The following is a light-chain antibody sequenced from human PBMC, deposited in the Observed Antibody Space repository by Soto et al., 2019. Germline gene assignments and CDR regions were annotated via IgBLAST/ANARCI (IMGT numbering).Light chain of an antibody. CDR3: QSYDSSLSGYV. J-gene: IGLJ1*01. Sequence: QSVLTQPPSVSEAPGQRVTISCTGSSSNIGAGYEAHWYQQVPGTAPKLLIYENNNRPSGVPDRFSGSKSGTSASLAITGXXAEDEAXYXCQSYDSSLSGYVFGTGTKVTVL. CDR2: ENN. V-gene: IGLV1-40*01. CDR1: SSNIGAGYE.